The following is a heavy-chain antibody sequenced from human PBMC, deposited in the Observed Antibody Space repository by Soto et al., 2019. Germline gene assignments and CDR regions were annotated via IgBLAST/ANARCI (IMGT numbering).Heavy chain of an antibody. CDR2: IYHSGST. Sequence: SETLSLTCAVSGYSISSGYYWGWIRQPPGKGLEWIGSIYHSGSTYYNPSLKSRVTISVDTSKNQFSLKLSSVTAADTAVYYCARAGDCSSTSCYTGVAWFDPWGQGTLVTVSS. CDR3: ARAGDCSSTSCYTGVAWFDP. CDR1: GYSISSGYY. J-gene: IGHJ5*02. D-gene: IGHD2-2*02. V-gene: IGHV4-38-2*01.